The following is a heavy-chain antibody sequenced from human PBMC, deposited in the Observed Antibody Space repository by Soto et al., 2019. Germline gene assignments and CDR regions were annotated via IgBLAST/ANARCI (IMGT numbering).Heavy chain of an antibody. Sequence: EVQLLESGGGLVQPGGSLRLSCAASGFTFNIYAMSWVRQAPGKGLEWVSAISGSGGGTYYADSVEGRFTISRDNSIHSLYLQMSSVRADDTAVYYCATCGYDSSGRLLRYFQLWGQGSLFTVSS. CDR3: ATCGYDSSGRLLRYFQL. CDR1: GFTFNIYA. CDR2: ISGSGGGT. D-gene: IGHD3-22*01. V-gene: IGHV3-23*01. J-gene: IGHJ1*01.